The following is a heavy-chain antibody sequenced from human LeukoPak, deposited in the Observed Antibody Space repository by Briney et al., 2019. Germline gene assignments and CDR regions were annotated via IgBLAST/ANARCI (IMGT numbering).Heavy chain of an antibody. CDR1: GFTFSSYW. CDR2: INQDGSEK. V-gene: IGHV3-7*01. Sequence: GGSLRLSCAASGFTFSSYWMSWVRQAPGKGLEWVANINQDGSEKYYVDSVKGRFTISRDNAKNSLYLQMNSLRAEDTAVYYCARDHYDYVWGSPRYYFDYWGQGTLVTVSS. CDR3: ARDHYDYVWGSPRYYFDY. J-gene: IGHJ4*02. D-gene: IGHD3-16*01.